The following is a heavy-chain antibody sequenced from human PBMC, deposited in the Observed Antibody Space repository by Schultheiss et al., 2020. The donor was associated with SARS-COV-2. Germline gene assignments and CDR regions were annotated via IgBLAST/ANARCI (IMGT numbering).Heavy chain of an antibody. J-gene: IGHJ6*02. CDR2: IKSKTDGGTT. CDR1: GFTFSNAW. Sequence: GGSLRLSCAASGFTFSNAWMNWVRQAPGKGLEWVGRIKSKTDGGTTDYAAPVKGRFTISRDDSKNTLYLQMNSLKTEDTAVYYCAREGYSYGKYYYYGMDVWGQGTTVTVSS. D-gene: IGHD5-18*01. V-gene: IGHV3-15*07. CDR3: AREGYSYGKYYYYGMDV.